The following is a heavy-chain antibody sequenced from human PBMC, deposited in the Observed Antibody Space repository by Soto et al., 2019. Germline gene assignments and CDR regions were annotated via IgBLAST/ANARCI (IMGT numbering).Heavy chain of an antibody. V-gene: IGHV3-23*01. CDR2: ISGSGGST. CDR1: GFTFSSYA. Sequence: GGSLRLSCAASGFTFSSYAMSWVRQAPGKGLEWVSAISGSGGSTYYADSVKGRFTISRDNSKNTLYLQMNSLRAEDTAVYYCAKERIAAAGIADDAFDIWGQGTMVTVSS. J-gene: IGHJ3*02. D-gene: IGHD6-13*01. CDR3: AKERIAAAGIADDAFDI.